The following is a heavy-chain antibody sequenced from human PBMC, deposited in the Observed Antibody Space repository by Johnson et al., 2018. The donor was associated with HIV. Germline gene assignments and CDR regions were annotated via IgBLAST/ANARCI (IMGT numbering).Heavy chain of an antibody. J-gene: IGHJ3*02. CDR2: ISYDANNK. CDR1: GYTFSSYA. CDR3: AKGWGRGTFSTDDSFDI. D-gene: IGHD1-26*01. V-gene: IGHV3-30*14. Sequence: QVQLVESGGGVVQPGRSLRLSCAASGYTFSSYAMHWVRQAPGKGLEWVAVISYDANNKYYADSVKGRFTISRDNSRNTLHLQMNNLRDVDTAVYYCAKGWGRGTFSTDDSFDIWGQGTMVTVSS.